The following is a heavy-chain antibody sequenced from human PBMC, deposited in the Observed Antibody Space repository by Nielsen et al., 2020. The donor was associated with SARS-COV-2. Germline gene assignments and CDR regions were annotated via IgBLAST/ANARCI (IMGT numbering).Heavy chain of an antibody. V-gene: IGHV3-74*01. CDR1: GFTFSIYW. CDR3: AKLSLPPEVSMDV. Sequence: GGSLRLSCAASGFTFSIYWLHWVRQAPGKGLVWVSRIKNDGSGTRYADSVEGRFTISRDNAKNSLYLQMNSLRAEDTALYYCAKLSLPPEVSMDVWGQGTTVTVSS. J-gene: IGHJ6*02. D-gene: IGHD1-7*01. CDR2: IKNDGSGT.